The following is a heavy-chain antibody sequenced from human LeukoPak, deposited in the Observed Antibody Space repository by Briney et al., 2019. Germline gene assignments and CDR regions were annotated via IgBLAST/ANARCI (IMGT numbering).Heavy chain of an antibody. Sequence: PGGSLRLSCAASGFTFSSYWMSWVRQAPGKGLEWVSAISGSGGSTYYADSVKGRFTISRDNSKNTLYLQMNSRRAEDTAVYYCAKELDYYDSSGYYPYFDYWGQGTLVTVSS. CDR2: ISGSGGST. J-gene: IGHJ4*02. V-gene: IGHV3-23*01. CDR1: GFTFSSYW. D-gene: IGHD3-22*01. CDR3: AKELDYYDSSGYYPYFDY.